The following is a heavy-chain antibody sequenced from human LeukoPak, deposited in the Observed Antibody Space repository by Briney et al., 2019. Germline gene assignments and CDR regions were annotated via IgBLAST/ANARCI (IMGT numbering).Heavy chain of an antibody. CDR3: ARLWFGEPSLDC. CDR2: IYYSGST. D-gene: IGHD3-10*01. J-gene: IGHJ4*02. Sequence: SETLSLTCAVYGGSFSDYYWSWIRQPPGKGLEWIGYIYYSGSTYYNPSLKSRVTISVDTSKNQFSLKLSSVTAADTAVYYCARLWFGEPSLDCWGQGTLVTVSS. CDR1: GGSFSDYY. V-gene: IGHV4-34*09.